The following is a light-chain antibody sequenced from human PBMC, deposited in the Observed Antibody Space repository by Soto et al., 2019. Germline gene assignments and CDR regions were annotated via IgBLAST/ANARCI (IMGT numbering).Light chain of an antibody. V-gene: IGLV2-14*01. J-gene: IGLJ2*01. CDR1: SSDVGGYNF. Sequence: QSALTQPASVSGSPGQSITISCTGTSSDVGGYNFVSWYQQHPGKAPKLMIYDVNNRPSGVSNRFSGSKSDNTASLTISGLQSEDEADYYCSSYKDSSTLVVFGGGTKVTVL. CDR3: SSYKDSSTLVV. CDR2: DVN.